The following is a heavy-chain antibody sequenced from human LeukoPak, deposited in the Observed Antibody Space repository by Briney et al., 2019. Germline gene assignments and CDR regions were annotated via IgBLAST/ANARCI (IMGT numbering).Heavy chain of an antibody. J-gene: IGHJ4*02. CDR3: ARHRAYSSSSPFDY. Sequence: SETLSLTCSVSGGSISSLYWSWIRQPPGKGLEWIGYIYYTGSTNYNPSPKSRVTTFVDMSKNQFSLRLSSVTAADTAVYYCARHRAYSSSSPFDYWGQGTLVTVSS. CDR1: GGSISSLY. CDR2: IYYTGST. V-gene: IGHV4-59*08. D-gene: IGHD6-6*01.